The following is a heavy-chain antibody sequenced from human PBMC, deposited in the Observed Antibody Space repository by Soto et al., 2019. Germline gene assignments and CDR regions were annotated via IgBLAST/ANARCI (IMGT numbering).Heavy chain of an antibody. CDR1: GGTFSSYP. Sequence: GDSVKVSGKASGGTFSSYPISWVRLAPGQRLQWMGGIIPIFGTANYAQKFQGRVTITADKSTSTAYMELSSLRSEDTAVYYCARVLEWLFYGGYDYYRMDVWGQGTTVTSP. D-gene: IGHD3-3*01. CDR3: ARVLEWLFYGGYDYYRMDV. CDR2: IIPIFGTA. J-gene: IGHJ6*02. V-gene: IGHV1-69*06.